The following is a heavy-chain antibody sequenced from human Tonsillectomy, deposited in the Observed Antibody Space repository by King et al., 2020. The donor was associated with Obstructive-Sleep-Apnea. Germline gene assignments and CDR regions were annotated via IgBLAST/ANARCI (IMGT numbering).Heavy chain of an antibody. Sequence: VQLQESGPGLVKPSETLSLTCTVSGGSISSYYWSWIRQPPGKGLEWIGYIYYSGSTNYNPSLKSRVTISVDTSKNQFSLKLSSVTAADAAVYYCAREGMEEGVFDYWGQGTLVTVSS. CDR2: IYYSGST. CDR3: AREGMEEGVFDY. J-gene: IGHJ4*02. V-gene: IGHV4-59*12. CDR1: GGSISSYY. D-gene: IGHD2-8*01.